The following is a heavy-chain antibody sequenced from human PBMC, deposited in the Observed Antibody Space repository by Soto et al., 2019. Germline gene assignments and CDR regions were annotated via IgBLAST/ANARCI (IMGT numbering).Heavy chain of an antibody. CDR2: IIPIFGTA. D-gene: IGHD6-13*01. CDR3: ASGIAAAGFYSYYYGMDV. J-gene: IGHJ6*02. Sequence: SVKVSCKASGGTFSSYAISWVRQAPGQGLEWMGGIIPIFGTANYAQKFQGRVTITADESTSTAYMELSSLRSEDTAVYYCASGIAAAGFYSYYYGMDVWGQGTTVTVSS. CDR1: GGTFSSYA. V-gene: IGHV1-69*13.